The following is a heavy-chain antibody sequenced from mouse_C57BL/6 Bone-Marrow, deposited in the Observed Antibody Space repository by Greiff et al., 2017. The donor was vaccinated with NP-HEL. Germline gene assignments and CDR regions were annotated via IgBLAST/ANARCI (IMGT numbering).Heavy chain of an antibody. V-gene: IGHV1-69*01. D-gene: IGHD1-1*01. CDR1: GYTFTSYW. J-gene: IGHJ4*01. CDR3: ARRGTKLLLRLDAMDY. CDR2: IDPSDSYT. Sequence: QVQLQQSGAELVMPGASVKLSCKASGYTFTSYWMHWVKQRPGQGLEWIGEIDPSDSYTNYNQKFKGKSTLTVDKSSSTAYMQLSSLTSEDSAVYYCARRGTKLLLRLDAMDYWGQGTSVTVSS.